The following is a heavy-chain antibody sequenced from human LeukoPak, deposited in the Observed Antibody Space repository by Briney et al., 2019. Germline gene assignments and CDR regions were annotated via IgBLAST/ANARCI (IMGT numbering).Heavy chain of an antibody. V-gene: IGHV3-23*01. J-gene: IGHJ4*02. CDR3: ANGGYCSGGSCYLFDY. D-gene: IGHD2-15*01. CDR1: GFTFSSYA. CDR2: ISGSGGST. Sequence: GGSLRLSCAASGFTFSSYAMSWVRQAPGKGLKWVSAISGSGGSTYYADSVKGRFTISRDNSKNTLYLQMNSLRAEDTAVYYCANGGYCSGGSCYLFDYWGQGTLVTVSS.